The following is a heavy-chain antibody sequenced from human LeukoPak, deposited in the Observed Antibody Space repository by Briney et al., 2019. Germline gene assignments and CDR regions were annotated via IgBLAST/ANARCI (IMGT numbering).Heavy chain of an antibody. CDR3: ARLGYYGSGSLVDYFDY. CDR1: GGSISSGSYY. D-gene: IGHD3-10*01. V-gene: IGHV4-61*02. CDR2: IYYSGST. J-gene: IGHJ4*02. Sequence: SQTLSLTCTVSGGSISSGSYYWSWIRQPAGKGLEWIGRIYYSGSTYYNPSLKSRVTMSVDTSNKQFSLKLRSVTAADTAVYYCARLGYYGSGSLVDYFDYWGQGTLVTVSS.